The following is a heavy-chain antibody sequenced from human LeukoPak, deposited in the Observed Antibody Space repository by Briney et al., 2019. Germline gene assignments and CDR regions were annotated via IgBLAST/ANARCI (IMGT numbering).Heavy chain of an antibody. CDR3: AKTPKIRGVSNFDY. D-gene: IGHD3-10*01. CDR2: ISGSGGST. Sequence: GGSLRLSCAASGFTFSSYAVSWVRQAPGKGLEWVSGISGSGGSTYYAGSVKGRFTISRDNSKNTLYLQMNSLRTEDTAVYYCAKTPKIRGVSNFDYWGQGTLVTVSS. CDR1: GFTFSSYA. V-gene: IGHV3-23*01. J-gene: IGHJ4*02.